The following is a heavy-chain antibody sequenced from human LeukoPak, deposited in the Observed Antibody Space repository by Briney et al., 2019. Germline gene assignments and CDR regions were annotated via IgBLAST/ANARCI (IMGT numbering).Heavy chain of an antibody. D-gene: IGHD3-16*02. V-gene: IGHV3-23*01. CDR3: AKDGGGAWGSYRLYYFDY. J-gene: IGHJ4*02. Sequence: GGSLRLSCAASGFTFSSYAMSWVRQAPGKGLEWVSGITNTGSDTYYADSVKGRFTISRDNSKNTLYLQMNSLRAEDTAVYYCAKDGGGAWGSYRLYYFDYWGQGTLVTVSS. CDR2: ITNTGSDT. CDR1: GFTFSSYA.